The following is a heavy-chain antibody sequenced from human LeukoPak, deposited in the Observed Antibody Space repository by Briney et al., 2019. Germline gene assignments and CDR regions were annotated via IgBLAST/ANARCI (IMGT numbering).Heavy chain of an antibody. D-gene: IGHD3-16*01. V-gene: IGHV4-59*01. CDR3: ARDGGTYGMDA. Sequence: SETLSLTCTVSSGSTSTYYWGWIRQPPGKGLEWIGCVYYSGTTYYNPSLKSRVTISVDSSKNQFSLKLHSVTASDTAVYYCARDGGTYGMDAWGQGTTVTVSS. CDR2: VYYSGTT. CDR1: SGSTSTYY. J-gene: IGHJ6*02.